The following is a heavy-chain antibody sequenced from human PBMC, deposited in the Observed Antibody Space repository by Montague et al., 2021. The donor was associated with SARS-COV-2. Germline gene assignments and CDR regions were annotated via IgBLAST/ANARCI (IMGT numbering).Heavy chain of an antibody. CDR2: VSFNGAKQ. J-gene: IGHJ4*02. CDR1: GFTFTSYS. CDR3: ARVKTGPYVPIDF. Sequence: SLRLSCAASGFTFTSYSMHWVRQAPGKGLEWLAIVSFNGAKQYCADSVNGRFTISRDNSKNTLFLQMNSLRAEDTAVYFCARVKTGPYVPIDFWGQGTLVTVSS. V-gene: IGHV3-30*04. D-gene: IGHD1-1*01.